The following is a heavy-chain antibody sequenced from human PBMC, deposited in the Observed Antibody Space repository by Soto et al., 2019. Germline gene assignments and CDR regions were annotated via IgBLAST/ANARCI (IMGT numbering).Heavy chain of an antibody. J-gene: IGHJ4*02. CDR3: AKCLISGRWYAEV. CDR2: ISPGGAS. V-gene: IGHV3-23*01. D-gene: IGHD6-13*01. Sequence: EVHLLESGGGLVQPGESLRLSCGASGFTFSTCVMTWVRQAPGKGLEWVATISPGGASFYADSVKGRFTISRDNSKNTIYTQMNNLRVEDTAVFYCAKCLISGRWYAEVWGQGTMVTVSS. CDR1: GFTFSTCV.